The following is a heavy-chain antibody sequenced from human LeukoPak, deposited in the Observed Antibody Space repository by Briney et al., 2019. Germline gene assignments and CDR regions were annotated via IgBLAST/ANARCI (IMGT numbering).Heavy chain of an antibody. V-gene: IGHV4-59*08. D-gene: IGHD6-13*01. J-gene: IGHJ4*02. CDR1: GGSISSYY. CDR2: IYYSGST. Sequence: SETLSLTCTVSGGSISSYYWSWIRQPPGKGLEWIGYIYYSGSTYYNPSLKSRVTISVDTSKNQFSLKLSSVTAADTAVYYCARTPTSSSWYYFDYWGQGTLVTVSS. CDR3: ARTPTSSSWYYFDY.